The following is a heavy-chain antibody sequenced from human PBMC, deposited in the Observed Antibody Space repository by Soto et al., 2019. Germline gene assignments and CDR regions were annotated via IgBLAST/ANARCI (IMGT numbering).Heavy chain of an antibody. CDR2: INSDGSST. D-gene: IGHD1-7*01. CDR1: GFTFSSYW. Sequence: PGGSLRLSCAASGFTFSSYWMHWVRQAPGKGLVWVSRINSDGSSTSYADSVKGRFTISRDNAKNTLYLQMNSLRAEDTAVYYCARLASITGTTPFDYWGQGTLVTVSS. J-gene: IGHJ4*02. V-gene: IGHV3-74*01. CDR3: ARLASITGTTPFDY.